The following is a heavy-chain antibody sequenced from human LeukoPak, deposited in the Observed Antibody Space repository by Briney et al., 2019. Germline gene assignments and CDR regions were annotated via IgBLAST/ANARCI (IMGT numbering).Heavy chain of an antibody. CDR2: INAGNGNT. Sequence: EASVKVSCKASGYTFTSYAMHWVRQAPGQRLEWMGWINAGNGNTKYSQKFQGRVTITRDTSASTAYMELSSLRSEDTAVYYCASEVSLLTGDGYWGQGTLVTVSS. CDR1: GYTFTSYA. J-gene: IGHJ4*02. D-gene: IGHD7-27*01. CDR3: ASEVSLLTGDGY. V-gene: IGHV1-3*01.